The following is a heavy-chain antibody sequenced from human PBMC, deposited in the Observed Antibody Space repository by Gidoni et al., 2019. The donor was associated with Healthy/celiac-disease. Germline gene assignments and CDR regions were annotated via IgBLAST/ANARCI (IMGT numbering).Heavy chain of an antibody. J-gene: IGHJ4*02. CDR1: GFTFSSYA. D-gene: IGHD6-6*01. CDR2: ISGSGGST. Sequence: EVQLLESGGGLVQPGGSLRLSCAASGFTFSSYAMSWVRQAPGKGLEWVSAISGSGGSTYYADSVKGRFTISRDNSKNTLYLQMNSLRAEDTAVYYCANDKYSSSSPGEFDYWGQGTLVTVSS. V-gene: IGHV3-23*01. CDR3: ANDKYSSSSPGEFDY.